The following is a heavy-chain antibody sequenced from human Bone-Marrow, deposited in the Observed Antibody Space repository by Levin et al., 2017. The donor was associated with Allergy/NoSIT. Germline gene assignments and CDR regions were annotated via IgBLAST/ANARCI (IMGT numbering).Heavy chain of an antibody. V-gene: IGHV3-11*01. J-gene: IGHJ4*02. CDR2: ISGSGNTV. D-gene: IGHD3-22*01. CDR3: ARAPPGDYDNAGYTDY. CDR1: GFSISDYF. Sequence: NPGGSLRLSCAASGFSISDYFLTWIRQAPGKGLEWVSYISGSGNTVYYANSLKGRISISRDIMSNSLYLQMNSLRADDTAVYYCARAPPGDYDNAGYTDYWGQGTLVTVSS.